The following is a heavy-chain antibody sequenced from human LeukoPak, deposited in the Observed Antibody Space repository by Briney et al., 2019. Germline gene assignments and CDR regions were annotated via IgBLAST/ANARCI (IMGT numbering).Heavy chain of an antibody. V-gene: IGHV1-8*03. D-gene: IGHD1-26*01. CDR3: ARGVVGATSSYYFDY. Sequence: GASVKVSCKASGYTFTGYYMHWVRQAPGQGLEWMGWMNPNSGNTGYARKFQGRVTITRNTSISTAYMELSSLTSEDTAVYYCARGVVGATSSYYFDYWGQGILVTVSS. J-gene: IGHJ4*02. CDR1: GYTFTGYY. CDR2: MNPNSGNT.